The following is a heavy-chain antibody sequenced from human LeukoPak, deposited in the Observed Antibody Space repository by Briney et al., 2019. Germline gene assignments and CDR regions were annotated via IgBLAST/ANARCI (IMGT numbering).Heavy chain of an antibody. CDR1: GYTFTGYY. CDR2: LNPKSGGT. D-gene: IGHD2/OR15-2a*01. V-gene: IGHV1-2*02. Sequence: GASVKVSCKASGYTFTGYYIHWVRQAPGQGLEWMGWLNPKSGGTNYAQKLQGRVTMTTDTSTSTAYMELRSLRSDDTAVYYCARHRLLQSTSDWFDPWGQGTLVTVSS. J-gene: IGHJ5*02. CDR3: ARHRLLQSTSDWFDP.